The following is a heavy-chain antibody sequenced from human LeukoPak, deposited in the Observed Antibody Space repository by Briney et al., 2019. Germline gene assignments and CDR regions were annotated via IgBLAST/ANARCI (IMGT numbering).Heavy chain of an antibody. CDR1: GYTFTNFD. V-gene: IGHV1-8*03. Sequence: GASVNVSCKASGYTFTNFDINWVRQATGQGLEGMGWMNSKTGNAGYAQKFQDRVTITCDASISTAYMDLSSLRSEDTAVYYCARVGYSNSYDYWGQGTLVTVSS. D-gene: IGHD4-11*01. CDR3: ARVGYSNSYDY. J-gene: IGHJ4*02. CDR2: MNSKTGNA.